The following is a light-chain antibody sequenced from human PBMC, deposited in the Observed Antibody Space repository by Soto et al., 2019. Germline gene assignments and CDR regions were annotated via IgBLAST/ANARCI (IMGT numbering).Light chain of an antibody. V-gene: IGKV3-20*01. Sequence: EIELPQSPGTLSLSPGERAPLSCRASQSVSSNYLSWYQQKPGQAPRLLIYGASSMATGIPDRFMGSGSGTHFTLAVNRLEPKDFPENYCQQYGSSPPSCTFGQGTKLEIK. CDR2: GAS. J-gene: IGKJ2*02. CDR1: QSVSSNY. CDR3: QQYGSSPPSCT.